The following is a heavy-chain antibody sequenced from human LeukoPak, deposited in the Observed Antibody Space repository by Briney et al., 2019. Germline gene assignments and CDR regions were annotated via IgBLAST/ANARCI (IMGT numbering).Heavy chain of an antibody. CDR1: GGSISNYY. CDR3: ARDSGTTGEVKFDP. J-gene: IGHJ5*02. V-gene: IGHV4-4*07. Sequence: SETLSLTCTVSGGSISNYYWSWIRQPAGKGLEWIGRIYSSGSTNCNPSLKSRVTMSIDTSNNQFSLRLRFVTAADTAVYYCARDSGTTGEVKFDPWGQGTLVTVSS. D-gene: IGHD3-10*01. CDR2: IYSSGST.